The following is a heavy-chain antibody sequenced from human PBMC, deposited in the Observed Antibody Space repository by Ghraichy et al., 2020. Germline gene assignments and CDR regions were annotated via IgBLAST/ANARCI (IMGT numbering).Heavy chain of an antibody. V-gene: IGHV3-7*03. J-gene: IGHJ4*02. CDR2: IKQDGSEK. D-gene: IGHD3-3*01. Sequence: GGSLRLSCAASGFTFSSYWMSWVRQAPGKGLEWVANIKQDGSEKYYVDSVKGRFTISRDNAKNSLYLQMNSLRAEDTAVYYCARDRADSINRYYDFWSGYYTGFDYWGQGTLVTVSS. CDR1: GFTFSSYW. CDR3: ARDRADSINRYYDFWSGYYTGFDY.